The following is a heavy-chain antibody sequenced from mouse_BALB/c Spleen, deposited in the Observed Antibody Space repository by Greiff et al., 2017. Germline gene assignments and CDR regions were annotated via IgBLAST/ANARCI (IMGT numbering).Heavy chain of an antibody. V-gene: IGHV4-1*02. J-gene: IGHJ4*01. CDR2: INPDSSTI. Sequence: EVQLQESGGGLVQPGGSLKLSCAASGFAFSRYWMSWVRQAPGQGLEWIGEINPDSSTINYTPSLKDKFIISRDNAKNTLYLQMSNVRSEDTALYYCARVYYRYWDNAMDYWGQGTSVTVSS. D-gene: IGHD2-14*01. CDR1: GFAFSRYW. CDR3: ARVYYRYWDNAMDY.